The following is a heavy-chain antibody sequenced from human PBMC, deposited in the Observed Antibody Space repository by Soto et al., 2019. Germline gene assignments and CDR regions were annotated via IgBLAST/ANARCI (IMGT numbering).Heavy chain of an antibody. V-gene: IGHV3-9*01. J-gene: IGHJ3*01. CDR3: AKGMWGYCSSTDCQSAFYV. D-gene: IGHD2-2*01. CDR2: ISYNSGNI. Sequence: QLVESGGGLVQPGRSLRLSCEASGFTVDAYFMHWVRQVPGKGLEWVSAISYNSGNISYADSVKGRFTISRDNAKNSLYLQMSILRAEDTALYYCAKGMWGYCSSTDCQSAFYVWGQGTMVTVSS. CDR1: GFTVDAYF.